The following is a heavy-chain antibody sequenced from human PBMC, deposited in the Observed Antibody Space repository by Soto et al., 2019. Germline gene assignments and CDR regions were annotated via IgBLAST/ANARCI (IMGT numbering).Heavy chain of an antibody. Sequence: EVQLVESGGGLVKPGGSLRLSCAASGFTFSSYSMNWVRQAPGKGLEWVSSISSSSSYIYYADSVKGRFTISRDNAKNSLYLQMNRLRAEDPGVYYRARDGPDYRMDVWGQGTTVTVSS. J-gene: IGHJ6*02. CDR1: GFTFSSYS. V-gene: IGHV3-21*04. CDR3: ARDGPDYRMDV. CDR2: ISSSSSYI.